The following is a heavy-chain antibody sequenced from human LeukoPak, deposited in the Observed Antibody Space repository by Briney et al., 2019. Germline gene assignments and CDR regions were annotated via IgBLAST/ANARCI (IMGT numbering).Heavy chain of an antibody. CDR2: IYTSGST. D-gene: IGHD2-2*01. V-gene: IGHV4-4*07. Sequence: SETLSLTCTVSGGSISSYYWSWIRQPAGKGLEWIGRIYTSGSTNYDPSLKSRVTMSVDTSKNQFSLKLSSVTAADTAVYYCASSHCSSTSCPFDYWGQGTLVTVSS. J-gene: IGHJ4*02. CDR3: ASSHCSSTSCPFDY. CDR1: GGSISSYY.